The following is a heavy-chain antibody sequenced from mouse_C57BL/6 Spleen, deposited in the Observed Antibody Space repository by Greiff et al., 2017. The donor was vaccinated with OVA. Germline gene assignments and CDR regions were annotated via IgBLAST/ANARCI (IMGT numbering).Heavy chain of an antibody. J-gene: IGHJ4*01. CDR1: GFSLTSYG. D-gene: IGHD2-5*01. V-gene: IGHV2-2*01. CDR3: ARVYYSKGLYYAMDY. Sequence: VQLQQSGPGLVQPSQSLSITCTVSGFSLTSYGVHWVRQSPGKGLEWLGVIWSGGSTDYNAAFISRLSISKDNSKSQVFFKMNSLQADDTAIYYCARVYYSKGLYYAMDYWGQGTSVTVSS. CDR2: IWSGGST.